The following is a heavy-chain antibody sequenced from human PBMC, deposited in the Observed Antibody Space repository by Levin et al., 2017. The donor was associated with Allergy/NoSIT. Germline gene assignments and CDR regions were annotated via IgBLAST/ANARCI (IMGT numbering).Heavy chain of an antibody. V-gene: IGHV3-33*01. CDR3: ARVLNYGDYSSAY. CDR1: GFIFNNYG. D-gene: IGHD4-17*01. J-gene: IGHJ4*02. Sequence: GGSLRLSCAASGFIFNNYGMYWVRQPPGKGLEWVATIWYDGSNKYYEDSVKGRFTISRDNSKNTLYLQMNSLRAEDTAVYYCARVLNYGDYSSAYWGQGTLVTVSS. CDR2: IWYDGSNK.